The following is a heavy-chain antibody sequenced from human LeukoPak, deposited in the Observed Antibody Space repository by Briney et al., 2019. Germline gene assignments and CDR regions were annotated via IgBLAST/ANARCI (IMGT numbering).Heavy chain of an antibody. J-gene: IGHJ4*02. D-gene: IGHD5-24*01. CDR3: AKYGVGYNGWFAGFDY. CDR2: ISYDGSDK. V-gene: IGHV3-30*18. Sequence: PGGSLRLSCGASGFTFSSYTMRGVRQAPGKGLEWVAVISYDGSDKYYADSVKGRFTISRDDSKNTLYLEMNSLRAEDTAVYYCAKYGVGYNGWFAGFDYWGQGTLVTVSS. CDR1: GFTFSSYT.